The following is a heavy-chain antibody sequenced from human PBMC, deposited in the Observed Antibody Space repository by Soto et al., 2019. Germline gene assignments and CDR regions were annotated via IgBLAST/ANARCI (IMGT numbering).Heavy chain of an antibody. Sequence: SETLSLTCAVSGGSISSGGYSWSWIRQPPGKGLEWIGYIYHSGSTYYNPSLKSRVTISVDTSKNQFSLKLSSVTAADTALYYCARGHLWLEDWSQGTLVTVSS. V-gene: IGHV4-61*08. D-gene: IGHD3-3*01. CDR1: GGSISSGGYS. CDR2: IYHSGST. CDR3: ARGHLWLED. J-gene: IGHJ4*02.